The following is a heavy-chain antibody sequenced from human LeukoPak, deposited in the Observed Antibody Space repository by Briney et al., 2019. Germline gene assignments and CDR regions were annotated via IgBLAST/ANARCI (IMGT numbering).Heavy chain of an antibody. J-gene: IGHJ6*02. Sequence: ASVTVSCKASGYTFTSYDINWVRQATGQGVEWMGWMNPNSGNTGYAQKFQGRVTMTRNTSISTAYMELSSLRSEDTAVYYCAREQPYGSGSYYKVKYYYYGMDVWGQGTTVTVSS. V-gene: IGHV1-8*01. CDR2: MNPNSGNT. D-gene: IGHD3-10*01. CDR1: GYTFTSYD. CDR3: AREQPYGSGSYYKVKYYYYGMDV.